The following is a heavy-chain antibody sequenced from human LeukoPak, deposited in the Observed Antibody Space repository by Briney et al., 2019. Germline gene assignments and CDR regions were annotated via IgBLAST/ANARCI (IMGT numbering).Heavy chain of an antibody. CDR3: AKRGSFNYYMDV. CDR2: ISGSGGST. Sequence: GGSLRLSCAASGFTFSSYSMNWGRQAPGKRLEWVSAISGSGGSTYYADSVKGRFTISRDNSKNTLYLQMNTLRAEDTAVYYCAKRGSFNYYMDVWGKGTTVTVSS. CDR1: GFTFSSYS. D-gene: IGHD6-25*01. V-gene: IGHV3-23*01. J-gene: IGHJ6*03.